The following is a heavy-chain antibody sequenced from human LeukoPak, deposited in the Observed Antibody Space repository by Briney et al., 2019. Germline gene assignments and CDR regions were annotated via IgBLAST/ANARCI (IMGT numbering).Heavy chain of an antibody. CDR1: GFTFSSYS. J-gene: IGHJ6*03. CDR2: ISSSSSTI. Sequence: GGSLRLSCAASGFTFSSYSMNWVRQAPGKGLEWVSYISSSSSTIYYADSVKGRFTISRDNAKDSLYLQMNSLRAEDTAVYYCARQYQLLYPGSQDYYYYYYMDVWGKGTTVTVSS. CDR3: ARQYQLLYPGSQDYYYYYYMDV. D-gene: IGHD2-2*02. V-gene: IGHV3-48*04.